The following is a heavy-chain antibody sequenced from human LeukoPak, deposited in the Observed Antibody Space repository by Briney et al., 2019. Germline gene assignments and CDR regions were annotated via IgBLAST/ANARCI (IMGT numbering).Heavy chain of an antibody. CDR3: ARGGYEARSYYFDY. J-gene: IGHJ4*02. D-gene: IGHD5-12*01. CDR2: IYYNGST. CDR1: GGSISSYY. V-gene: IGHV4-59*01. Sequence: SETLSLTCTVSGGSISSYYWSWIRQPPGKGLEWIGYIYYNGSTNYNPSLKSRVTISVDTSKNQFSLKLSSVTAADTAVYYCARGGYEARSYYFDYWGQGTLVTVSS.